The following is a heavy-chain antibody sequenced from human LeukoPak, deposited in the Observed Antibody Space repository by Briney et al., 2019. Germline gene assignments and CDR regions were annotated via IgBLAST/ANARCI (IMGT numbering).Heavy chain of an antibody. CDR2: IYPGDSDT. D-gene: IGHD3-22*01. Sequence: PGESLKISCKGSGYSFTSYWIGWVRQMPGKGLEWMGIIYPGDSDTRYSPSFQGQVTISADKSISTAYLQWSSLKASDTAMYYCATYGAYYDSSGPLGYFDYWGQGTLVTVSS. CDR1: GYSFTSYW. V-gene: IGHV5-51*01. J-gene: IGHJ4*02. CDR3: ATYGAYYDSSGPLGYFDY.